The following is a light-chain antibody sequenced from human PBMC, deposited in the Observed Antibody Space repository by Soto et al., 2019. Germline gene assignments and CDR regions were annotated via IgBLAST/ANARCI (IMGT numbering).Light chain of an antibody. Sequence: DIQMTQSPSTLSASVGDRVTITCRASQSISSWLAWYQQKPGKAPKLLIYDASSLGSGVPSRFSGSGSGTEFPLTISSLQPDDCATYYCQQYNSYPWTFGQGTKVEIK. CDR1: QSISSW. CDR2: DAS. J-gene: IGKJ1*01. V-gene: IGKV1-5*01. CDR3: QQYNSYPWT.